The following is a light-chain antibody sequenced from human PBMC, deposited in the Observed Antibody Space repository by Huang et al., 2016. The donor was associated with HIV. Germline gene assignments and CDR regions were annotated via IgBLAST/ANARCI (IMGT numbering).Light chain of an antibody. Sequence: EILLTQSPGTLSLSPGERATLTCRASQSVGRSSLAWYQQQPGRAPTLLIYEASRRASGIPDRFSGSGSGTDFTLTTTRLEPQDVAVYYCQQYGSSPTTFGQGTKVEI. J-gene: IGKJ1*01. CDR1: QSVGRSS. V-gene: IGKV3-20*01. CDR2: EAS. CDR3: QQYGSSPTT.